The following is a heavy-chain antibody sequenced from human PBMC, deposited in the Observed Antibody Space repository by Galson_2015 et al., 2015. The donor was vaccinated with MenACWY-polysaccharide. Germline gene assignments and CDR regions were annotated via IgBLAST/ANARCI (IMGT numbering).Heavy chain of an antibody. D-gene: IGHD1-26*01. CDR2: IIPIFGTA. CDR1: GGTFSSYA. CDR3: AFCGELHYYYYGMDV. V-gene: IGHV1-69*13. J-gene: IGHJ6*02. Sequence: SVKVSCKASGGTFSSYAISWVRQAPGQGLEWMGGIIPIFGTANYAQKFQGRVTITADESTSTAYMELSSLRSEDTAVYYCAFCGELHYYYYGMDVWGQGTTVTVSS.